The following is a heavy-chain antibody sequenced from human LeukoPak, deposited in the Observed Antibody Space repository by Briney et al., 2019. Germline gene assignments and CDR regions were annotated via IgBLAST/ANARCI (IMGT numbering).Heavy chain of an antibody. CDR2: ISYDGSNK. CDR1: GFTFSSYG. CDR3: AKRNYYDSSGYEDPLDI. D-gene: IGHD3-22*01. J-gene: IGHJ3*02. V-gene: IGHV3-30*18. Sequence: PGGSLRLSCAASGFTFSSYGMHWVRQAPGKGLEWVAVISYDGSNKYYADSVKGRFTISRDNSKSTLYLQMNSLRAEDTAVYYCAKRNYYDSSGYEDPLDIWGQGTMVTVSS.